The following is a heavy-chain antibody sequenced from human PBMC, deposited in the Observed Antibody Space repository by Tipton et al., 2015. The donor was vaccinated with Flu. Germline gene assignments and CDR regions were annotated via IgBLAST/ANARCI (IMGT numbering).Heavy chain of an antibody. V-gene: IGHV4-59*01. Sequence: LRLSCTVSGGSISSYYWSWIRQPPGKGLEWIGYIYYSGSTNYNPSLKSRVTISVDTSKNQFSLKLSSVTAADTAVYYCARDLGRMVTAPGAGWFDPWGQGTLVTVSS. J-gene: IGHJ5*02. CDR3: ARDLGRMVTAPGAGWFDP. CDR2: IYYSGST. CDR1: GGSISSYY. D-gene: IGHD2-21*02.